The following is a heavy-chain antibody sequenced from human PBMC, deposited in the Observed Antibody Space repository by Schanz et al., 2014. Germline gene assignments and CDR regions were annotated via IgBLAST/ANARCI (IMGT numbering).Heavy chain of an antibody. CDR1: GFTFSDYY. CDR2: ISNSGTTI. V-gene: IGHV3-11*04. D-gene: IGHD2-15*01. Sequence: APLLESGGGVVQPGRSLRLSCAASGFTFSDYYMSWIRQAPGKGLEWVSYISNSGTTIYYADSVKGRFTISRDNSMNTLHLQMDGLRVEDTAVYYCARDAVALVPEYFMDVWGKGTPVTVSS. J-gene: IGHJ6*03. CDR3: ARDAVALVPEYFMDV.